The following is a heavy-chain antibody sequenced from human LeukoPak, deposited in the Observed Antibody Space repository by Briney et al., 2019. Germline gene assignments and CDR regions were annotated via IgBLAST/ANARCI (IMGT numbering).Heavy chain of an antibody. CDR2: IIPILGMA. CDR3: ARGGWGSSSGNWFDP. D-gene: IGHD6-13*01. Sequence: SVKVSRKASGGTFTSYGINWVRQAPGQGLEWMGGIIPILGMANYAQKFQGRVTITADTSTNIAYMELTSLRPEDTAMFYCARGGWGSSSGNWFDPWGQGTLVIVSS. J-gene: IGHJ5*02. CDR1: GGTFTSYG. V-gene: IGHV1-69*10.